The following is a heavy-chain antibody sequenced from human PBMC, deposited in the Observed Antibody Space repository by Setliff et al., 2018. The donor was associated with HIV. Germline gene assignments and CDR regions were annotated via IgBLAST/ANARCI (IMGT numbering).Heavy chain of an antibody. CDR1: DYTFTTYW. CDR2: IYPGDSDT. Sequence: PGESLKISCKALDYTFTTYWIGWVRQMPGKGLEWMGIIYPGDSDTRYSPSFQGQVTISADKSISTAYLQWSSLKASDTAMYYCARHSYDSSGYYLSYWGQGTPVTVSS. V-gene: IGHV5-51*01. J-gene: IGHJ4*02. D-gene: IGHD3-22*01. CDR3: ARHSYDSSGYYLSY.